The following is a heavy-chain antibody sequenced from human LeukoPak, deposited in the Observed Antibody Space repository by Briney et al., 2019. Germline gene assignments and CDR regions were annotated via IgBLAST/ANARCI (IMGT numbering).Heavy chain of an antibody. CDR1: GFTFSSYG. J-gene: IGHJ3*02. D-gene: IGHD4-23*01. CDR3: AREDYGGNSGAFDI. Sequence: GGSLRLSCAASGFTFSSYGMHWVRQAPGKGLEWVAVIWYDGSNKYYADSVKGRFTISRDNSKNTLYLQMNSLRAEDTAAYYCAREDYGGNSGAFDIWGQGTMVTVSS. V-gene: IGHV3-33*01. CDR2: IWYDGSNK.